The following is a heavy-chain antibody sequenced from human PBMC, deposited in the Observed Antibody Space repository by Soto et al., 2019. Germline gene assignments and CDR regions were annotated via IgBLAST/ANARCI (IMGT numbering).Heavy chain of an antibody. V-gene: IGHV3-49*03. CDR1: GFTFGDYA. CDR2: IRSKAYGGTT. CDR3: TRDRLLRYFDWLNPSHYGMDV. D-gene: IGHD3-9*01. J-gene: IGHJ6*02. Sequence: TGGSLRLSCTASGFTFGDYAMSWFRQAPGKGLEWVGFIRSKAYGGTTEYAASVKGRFTISRDDSKSIAYLQMNSLKTEDTAVYYCTRDRLLRYFDWLNPSHYGMDVWGQGTTVTVSS.